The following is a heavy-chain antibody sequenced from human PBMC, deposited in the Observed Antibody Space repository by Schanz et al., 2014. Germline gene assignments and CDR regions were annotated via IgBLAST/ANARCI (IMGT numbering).Heavy chain of an antibody. V-gene: IGHV3-33*08. Sequence: QVRLVESGGGVVQPGRSLRLSCAASGFTLSSYGMHWVRQAPGKGLEWVAFINSDGTKRFYADSVKSRFTISRDNSKNTLFLQMNSLRAEDTAVYYCARDHTTESYYSAGPPIDYWGQGTLXTVSS. D-gene: IGHD1-26*01. CDR3: ARDHTTESYYSAGPPIDY. J-gene: IGHJ4*02. CDR1: GFTLSSYG. CDR2: INSDGTKR.